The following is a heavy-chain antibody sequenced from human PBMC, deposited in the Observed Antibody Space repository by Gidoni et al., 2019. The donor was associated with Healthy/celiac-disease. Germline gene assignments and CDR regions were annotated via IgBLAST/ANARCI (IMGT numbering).Heavy chain of an antibody. J-gene: IGHJ4*02. CDR3: VKDPYSGYDSYYFDY. D-gene: IGHD5-12*01. V-gene: IGHV3-64D*06. CDR1: GFTFRSYA. Sequence: EVQLVESGGGLVQPGGSLRLSCSASGFTFRSYAMHWVRQAPGKGLEYVSAISSNGGSTYYADSVKGRFTISRDNSKNTLYLQMSSLRAEDTAVYYCVKDPYSGYDSYYFDYWGQGTLVTVSS. CDR2: ISSNGGST.